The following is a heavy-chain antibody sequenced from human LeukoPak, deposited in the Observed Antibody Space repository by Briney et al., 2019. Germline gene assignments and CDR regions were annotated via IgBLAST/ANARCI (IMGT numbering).Heavy chain of an antibody. J-gene: IGHJ4*02. CDR3: ASQGIAAAGNPNFFDY. V-gene: IGHV3-21*01. CDR2: ISSSSSYI. D-gene: IGHD6-13*01. Sequence: GGSLRLSCAASGLTFSSYSMNWVRQAPGKGLEWVSSISSSSSYIYYADSVKGRFTISRDNAKNTLYLQMNSLRAEDTAVYYCASQGIAAAGNPNFFDYWGQGTLVAVSS. CDR1: GLTFSSYS.